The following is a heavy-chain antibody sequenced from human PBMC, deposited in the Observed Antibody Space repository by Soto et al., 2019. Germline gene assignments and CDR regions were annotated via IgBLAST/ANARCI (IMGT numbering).Heavy chain of an antibody. Sequence: GGSLRLSCAASGFTFSSYAMSWVRQAPGKGLEWVSAISGSGGSTYYADSVKGRFTISRDNSKNTLYLQMNSLRAEDTAVYYCAKDFGGVLRLGELGDYWGQGTLVTVSS. V-gene: IGHV3-23*01. CDR3: AKDFGGVLRLGELGDY. D-gene: IGHD3-16*01. CDR2: ISGSGGST. J-gene: IGHJ4*02. CDR1: GFTFSSYA.